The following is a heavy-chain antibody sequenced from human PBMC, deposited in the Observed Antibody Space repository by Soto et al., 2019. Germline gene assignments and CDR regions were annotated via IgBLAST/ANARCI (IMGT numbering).Heavy chain of an antibody. CDR3: ARRHSSSGYYGMDV. CDR2: IFYSGST. D-gene: IGHD6-25*01. V-gene: IGHV4-59*01. J-gene: IGHJ6*01. Sequence: PSETLSLTCSVSGGSMTNYYWSWIRQPPGKRLEWIAYIFYSGSTKYNPSFESRVIVSVDTSRNQFSLKLSSVTAADTAVYYCARRHSSSGYYGMDVWGQGTTVS. CDR1: GGSMTNYY.